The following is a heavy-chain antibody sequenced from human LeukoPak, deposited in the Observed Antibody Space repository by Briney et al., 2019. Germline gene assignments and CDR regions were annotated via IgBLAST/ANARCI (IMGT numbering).Heavy chain of an antibody. D-gene: IGHD1-26*01. Sequence: PGGSLRLSCAASGFTFSDYYMSWIRQAPGKGLEWVSYISSSGSTIYYADSVKGRSTISRDNAKNSLYLQMNSLRAEDTAVYYCARDDESYSDFDYWGQGTLVTVSS. J-gene: IGHJ4*01. CDR3: ARDDESYSDFDY. CDR2: ISSSGSTI. CDR1: GFTFSDYY. V-gene: IGHV3-11*04.